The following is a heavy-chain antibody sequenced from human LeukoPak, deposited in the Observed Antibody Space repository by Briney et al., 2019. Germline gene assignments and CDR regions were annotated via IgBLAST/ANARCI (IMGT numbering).Heavy chain of an antibody. V-gene: IGHV3-11*01. CDR3: ARDRSIAARFHYFDY. D-gene: IGHD6-6*01. Sequence: GGSLRLSCAGSAFTFSDYYMSWIRQAPGKGLEWVSYISSSGSTIYYADSVKGRFTISRDNAKNSLYLQMNSLRAEDTAVYYCARDRSIAARFHYFDYWGQGTLVTVSS. J-gene: IGHJ4*02. CDR1: AFTFSDYY. CDR2: ISSSGSTI.